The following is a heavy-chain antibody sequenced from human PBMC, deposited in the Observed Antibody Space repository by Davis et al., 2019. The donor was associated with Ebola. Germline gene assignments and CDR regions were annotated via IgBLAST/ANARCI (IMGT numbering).Heavy chain of an antibody. CDR3: ARDTNNAADDY. CDR1: GGYISSNYH. CDR2: FYYGANT. V-gene: IGHV4-39*02. Sequence: PSETLSLTCSVSGGYISSNYHWAWIRQPPGGGLEWLGSFYYGANTNYNPSLKSRLTMSVDASKNQFSLTLASVTAADTAVYYCARDTNNAADDYWGQGTLVTVSS. J-gene: IGHJ4*02. D-gene: IGHD2-8*01.